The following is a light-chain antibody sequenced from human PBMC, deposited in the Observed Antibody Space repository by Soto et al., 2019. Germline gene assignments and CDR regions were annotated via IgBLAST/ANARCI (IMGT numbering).Light chain of an antibody. CDR3: ASYTSSITYV. CDR1: NSDVGGYNY. Sequence: QSALTQPASVSGSPGQSITISCAGTNSDVGGYNYVSWYQQHPGKAPKLLIYDVSSRPSGLSNRFSGSQSGDTASLIISGLQAEDEADYYCASYTSSITYVFGSGTKVTVL. V-gene: IGLV2-14*03. J-gene: IGLJ1*01. CDR2: DVS.